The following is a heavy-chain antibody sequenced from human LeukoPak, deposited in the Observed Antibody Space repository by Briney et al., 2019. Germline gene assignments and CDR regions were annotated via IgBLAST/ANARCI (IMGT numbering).Heavy chain of an antibody. Sequence: GGSLGLSCEASGFTFSPYAMSWVRQTPGEGLEWVAAISGDNPGTYHASSVRGRFTISRDNSKNTVHLQMNGLRAEDAAIYYCAKASVGHCSGAFCYHFDSWGQGTLVTVSS. V-gene: IGHV3-23*01. CDR1: GFTFSPYA. D-gene: IGHD2-15*01. J-gene: IGHJ4*02. CDR2: ISGDNPGT. CDR3: AKASVGHCSGAFCYHFDS.